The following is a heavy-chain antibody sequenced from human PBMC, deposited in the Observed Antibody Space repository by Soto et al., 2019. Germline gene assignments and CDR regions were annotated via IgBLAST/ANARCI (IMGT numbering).Heavy chain of an antibody. Sequence: GGALRLTCANSGFTFTNNNMTWVRPRPGKGLEWVSSISAGGVSTYFADSVKGRFTISRDNSKNTLFLHMNSLRAEDTAVYYCAKMYRGYSGYIQSWGQGTLVTVSS. CDR3: AKMYRGYSGYIQS. V-gene: IGHV3-23*01. D-gene: IGHD5-12*01. J-gene: IGHJ5*02. CDR2: ISAGGVST. CDR1: GFTFTNNN.